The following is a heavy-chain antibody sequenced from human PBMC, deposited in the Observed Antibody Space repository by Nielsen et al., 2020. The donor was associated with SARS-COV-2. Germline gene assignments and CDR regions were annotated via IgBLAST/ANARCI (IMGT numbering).Heavy chain of an antibody. CDR3: ASRQDGYNYDTQ. Sequence: GGSLRLSCAASRLTFSTYDMHWVRQAPGKGLEWVAVVWYDGSNKYYADSVQGRFTISRDNARNTLYLQMSGLRAEDTGVYYCASRQDGYNYDTQWGQGTRVTVS. CDR2: VWYDGSNK. V-gene: IGHV3-33*08. CDR1: RLTFSTYD. J-gene: IGHJ4*02. D-gene: IGHD5-24*01.